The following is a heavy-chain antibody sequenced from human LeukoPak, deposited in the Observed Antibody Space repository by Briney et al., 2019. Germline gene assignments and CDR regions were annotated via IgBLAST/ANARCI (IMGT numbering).Heavy chain of an antibody. CDR2: INIHGTGT. V-gene: IGHV3-74*01. CDR1: GFSFSSYW. CDR3: ARDWRHHVDY. D-gene: IGHD1-14*01. J-gene: IGHJ4*02. Sequence: GGSLRLSCAASGFSFSSYWMHWVRQAPGKGLVWVSGINIHGTGTIYADSVKGRFTISRDNAKNTLYLQLNSLRAEDTAVYYCARDWRHHVDYWGQGILVTVSS.